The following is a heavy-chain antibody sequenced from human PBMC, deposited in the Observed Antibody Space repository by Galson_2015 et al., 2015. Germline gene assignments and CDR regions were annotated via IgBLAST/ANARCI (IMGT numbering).Heavy chain of an antibody. V-gene: IGHV3-74*03. J-gene: IGHJ4*02. Sequence: SLRLSCAGSGFTFSRYWIYWVRQAPGKGLEWVSRVSVDGSSTMYAYSVNGRFTITSDNAKNTVYLQMNSLSAEDKAVYYCVKSRGLNLFDLWGQGTLVAVSS. D-gene: IGHD6-19*01. CDR1: GFTFSRYW. CDR2: VSVDGSST. CDR3: VKSRGLNLFDL.